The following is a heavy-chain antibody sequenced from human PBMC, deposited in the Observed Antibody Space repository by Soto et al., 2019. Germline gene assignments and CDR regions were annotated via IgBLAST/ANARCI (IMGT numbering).Heavy chain of an antibody. Sequence: GGSLRLSCAASGFTFSDYYMSWIRQAPGKGLEWVSYISSSGSTIYYADSVKGRFTISRDNAKNSLHLQMNSLRAEDTAVYYCARDPDLVAAMAFAFDIWGQGTMVTVSS. CDR3: ARDPDLVAAMAFAFDI. CDR2: ISSSGSTI. J-gene: IGHJ3*02. V-gene: IGHV3-11*01. D-gene: IGHD2-15*01. CDR1: GFTFSDYY.